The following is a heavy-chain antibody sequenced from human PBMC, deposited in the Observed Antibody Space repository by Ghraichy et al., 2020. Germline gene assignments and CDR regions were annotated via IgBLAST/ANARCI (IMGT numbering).Heavy chain of an antibody. Sequence: SETLSLTCGVSGGSITSSDYYWGWIRQPPGKGLEWIGNVFYSGGTYYNPSLNSRVSISVDTSKNQFSLRLSSLTAADTAVYYCARQAVAGHFDYWGQGTLLTVSS. D-gene: IGHD6-19*01. CDR2: VFYSGGT. J-gene: IGHJ4*02. V-gene: IGHV4-39*01. CDR1: GGSITSSDYY. CDR3: ARQAVAGHFDY.